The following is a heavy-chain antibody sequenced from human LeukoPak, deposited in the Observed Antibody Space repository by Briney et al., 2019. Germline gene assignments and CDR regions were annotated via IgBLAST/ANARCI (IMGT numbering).Heavy chain of an antibody. CDR1: GGSINSYY. J-gene: IGHJ4*02. V-gene: IGHV4-4*07. CDR2: VYSSGNT. D-gene: IGHD4-23*01. CDR3: ARGGKATVVTM. Sequence: SETLSLTCTVSGGSINSYYWSWIRQPAGKGLERIGRVYSSGNTNYNPSLKSRVSMSVDTSKNQFSLKLTSVTAADTAVYYCARGGKATVVTMWGQGILVTVSS.